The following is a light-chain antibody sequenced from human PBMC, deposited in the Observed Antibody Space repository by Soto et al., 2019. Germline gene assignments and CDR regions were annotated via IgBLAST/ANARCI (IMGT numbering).Light chain of an antibody. V-gene: IGKV3-11*01. CDR2: DAS. CDR3: QQRSNWPLT. CDR1: QSVSSY. J-gene: IGKJ4*01. Sequence: EIVLTQSPATLSLSPGERATLSCRASQSVSSYLAWYQQKPGQAPRLLIYDASNRATGIPARFSGSGSGTEFTLTIRRLGTEGFAVYYCQQRSNWPLTFGGGTKVEIK.